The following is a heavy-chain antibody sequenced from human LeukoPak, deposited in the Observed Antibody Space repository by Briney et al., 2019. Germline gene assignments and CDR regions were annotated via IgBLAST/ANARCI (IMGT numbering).Heavy chain of an antibody. CDR2: IRYDGSNK. CDR3: AKGSMLRGAGGGDFDY. Sequence: GGSLRLSCAASGFTFSSYGMHWVRLAPGKGLEWVAFIRYDGSNKYYADSVKGRFTISRDSSKNTLYLQMNSLRAEDTAVYYCAKGSMLRGAGGGDFDYWGQGTLVTVSS. V-gene: IGHV3-30*02. J-gene: IGHJ4*02. D-gene: IGHD3-10*01. CDR1: GFTFSSYG.